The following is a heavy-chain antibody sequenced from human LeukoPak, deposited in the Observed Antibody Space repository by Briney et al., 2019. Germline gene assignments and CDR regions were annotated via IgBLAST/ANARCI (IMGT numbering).Heavy chain of an antibody. CDR3: ARASPENDFFDY. CDR2: INHSGST. Sequence: PSETLSLTCAVYGGSFSGYYWSWIRQPPGKGLEWIGEINHSGSTNYNPSLKSRVTISVDTSKNQFSLKLSSVTAADTAVYYCARASPENDFFDYWGQGTLVTVSS. J-gene: IGHJ4*02. D-gene: IGHD3-3*01. V-gene: IGHV4-34*01. CDR1: GGSFSGYY.